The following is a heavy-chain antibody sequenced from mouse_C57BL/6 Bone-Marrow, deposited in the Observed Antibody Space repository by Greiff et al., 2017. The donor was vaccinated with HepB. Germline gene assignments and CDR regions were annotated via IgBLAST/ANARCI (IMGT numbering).Heavy chain of an antibody. J-gene: IGHJ1*03. V-gene: IGHV5-17*01. D-gene: IGHD1-1*01. CDR2: ISSDSSTI. Sequence: EVQGVESGGGLVKPGGSLKLSCAASGFTFSDYGMHWVRQAPEKGLEWVAYISSDSSTIYYADTVKGRFTISRDNAKNTLFRKMTRLRAEDTAMYYCGRHYYGSRRWYFDVWGTGTTVTVSS. CDR3: GRHYYGSRRWYFDV. CDR1: GFTFSDYG.